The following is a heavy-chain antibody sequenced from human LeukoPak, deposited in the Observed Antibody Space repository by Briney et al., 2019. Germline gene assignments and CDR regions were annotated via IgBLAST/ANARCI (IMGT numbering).Heavy chain of an antibody. D-gene: IGHD6-13*01. CDR1: GGSISSSSYY. CDR3: ARGVVAAAGRTFDF. V-gene: IGHV4-39*07. Sequence: SETLSLTCTVSGGSISSSSYYWGWIRQPPGKGLAWIGNIYYSGSTYYNPSLNSRVTISVDTSKNQFSLKLSSVTAADTAVYYCARGVVAAAGRTFDFWGQGTLVTVSS. CDR2: IYYSGST. J-gene: IGHJ4*02.